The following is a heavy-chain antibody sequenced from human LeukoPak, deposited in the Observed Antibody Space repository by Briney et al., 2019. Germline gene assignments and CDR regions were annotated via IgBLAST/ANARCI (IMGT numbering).Heavy chain of an antibody. V-gene: IGHV4-38-2*01. J-gene: IGHJ4*02. CDR3: ACSRDLYSPLDY. CDR1: GYSISSGYF. D-gene: IGHD5-24*01. Sequence: PSETLSLTCAVSGYSISSGYFWGWIRQPPGKGLEWIGSIYHSGTTYCNPSLKSRITIAVERSMNQFSLTLNSVTAADTALYYCACSRDLYSPLDYWGQGTLVTVSS. CDR2: IYHSGTT.